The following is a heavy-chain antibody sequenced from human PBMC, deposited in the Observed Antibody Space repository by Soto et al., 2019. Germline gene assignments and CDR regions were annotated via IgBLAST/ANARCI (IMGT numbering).Heavy chain of an antibody. D-gene: IGHD5-18*01. J-gene: IGHJ4*02. Sequence: GGSLRLSCAASGFTFSSYNMNWVRQAPGKGLEWVSSISSSSYYIYYADSVKGRFTISRDNANNSLYLQMNSLRAEDTAVYYCAKTLGGYNHAYTFGFWGQGTLVTVSS. CDR2: ISSSSYYI. V-gene: IGHV3-21*01. CDR1: GFTFSSYN. CDR3: AKTLGGYNHAYTFGF.